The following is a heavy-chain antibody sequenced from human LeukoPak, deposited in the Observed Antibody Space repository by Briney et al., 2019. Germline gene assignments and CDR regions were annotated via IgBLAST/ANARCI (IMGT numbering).Heavy chain of an antibody. V-gene: IGHV3-48*02. CDR1: GFTFSSYS. Sequence: GGSLRLSCAASGFTFSSYSTNWVRQAPGKGLEWVSYISSSSSTIYYADSVKGRFTISRDNAKNSLYLQMNSLRDEDTAVYYCARDFGGWDPWDYFDYWGQGTLVTVSS. J-gene: IGHJ4*02. D-gene: IGHD6-19*01. CDR3: ARDFGGWDPWDYFDY. CDR2: ISSSSSTI.